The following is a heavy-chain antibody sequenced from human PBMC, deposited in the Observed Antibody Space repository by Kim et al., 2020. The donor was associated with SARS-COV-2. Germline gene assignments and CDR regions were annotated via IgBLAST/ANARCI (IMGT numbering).Heavy chain of an antibody. V-gene: IGHV3-9*01. CDR2: ISWNSGSI. CDR1: GFTFDDYA. Sequence: GGSLRLSCAASGFTFDDYAMHWVRQAPGKGLEWVSGISWNSGSIGYADSVKGRFTISRDNANNSLYLQMNSLRAEDTALYYCAKDIGYSSGCPDYWGQGT. D-gene: IGHD6-19*01. J-gene: IGHJ4*02. CDR3: AKDIGYSSGCPDY.